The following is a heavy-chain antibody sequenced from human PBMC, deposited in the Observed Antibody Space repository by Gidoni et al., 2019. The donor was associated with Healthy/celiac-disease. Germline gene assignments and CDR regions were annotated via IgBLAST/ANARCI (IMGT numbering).Heavy chain of an antibody. CDR3: AKDMDESVDTAMVVDY. CDR2: ISWNSGSI. V-gene: IGHV3-9*01. D-gene: IGHD5-18*01. CDR1: GFTFDAYA. J-gene: IGHJ4*02. Sequence: EVQLVESGGGLVQPGRSLRLSCAASGFTFDAYAMHWVRQAPGKGLEWVSGISWNSGSIGYADSVKGRFTISRDNAKNSLYLQMNSLRAEDTALYYCAKDMDESVDTAMVVDYWGQGTLVTVSS.